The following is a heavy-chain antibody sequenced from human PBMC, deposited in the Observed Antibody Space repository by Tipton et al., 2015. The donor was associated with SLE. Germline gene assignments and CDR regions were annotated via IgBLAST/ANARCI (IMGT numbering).Heavy chain of an antibody. D-gene: IGHD3-22*01. CDR1: GGSISSGEYY. CDR2: IYNSEHT. Sequence: TLSLTCTVSGGSISSGEYYWSWIRQPPGKGLEWIGYIYNSEHTCNNPSLKSRLTISVDTSRNQFSLKLSSVTAADTAVYYCARDPSDTSGFYTYSFDLWGQGTPVTVSS. V-gene: IGHV4-30-4*01. J-gene: IGHJ4*02. CDR3: ARDPSDTSGFYTYSFDL.